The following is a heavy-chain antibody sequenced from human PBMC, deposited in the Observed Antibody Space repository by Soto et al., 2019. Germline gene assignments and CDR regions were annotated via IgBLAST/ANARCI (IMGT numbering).Heavy chain of an antibody. V-gene: IGHV4-59*01. CDR1: GGSISSYY. D-gene: IGHD3-10*01. CDR2: IYYSGST. CDR3: ARSPSANYGPNYYYYYGMDV. Sequence: SETLSLTCTVSGGSISSYYWSWIRQPPGKGLEWLGYIYYSGSTNYNPSLKSRVTISVDTSKNQFSLKLSSVTAADTAVYYCARSPSANYGPNYYYYYGMDVWGQGTTVTVSS. J-gene: IGHJ6*02.